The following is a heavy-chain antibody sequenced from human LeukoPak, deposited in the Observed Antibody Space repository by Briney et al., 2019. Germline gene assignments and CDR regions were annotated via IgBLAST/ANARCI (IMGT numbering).Heavy chain of an antibody. CDR3: ARGSSWYLPYYFDY. CDR2: IYYSGST. Sequence: SETLSLTCTVSGGSISSSSYYWGWIRQPPGKGLEWIGSIYYSGSTYYNPSLKSRVTISVDTSKNQFSLKLSSVTAADTAVYYCARGSSWYLPYYFDYWGQGTLVTVSS. D-gene: IGHD6-13*01. V-gene: IGHV4-39*07. J-gene: IGHJ4*02. CDR1: GGSISSSSYY.